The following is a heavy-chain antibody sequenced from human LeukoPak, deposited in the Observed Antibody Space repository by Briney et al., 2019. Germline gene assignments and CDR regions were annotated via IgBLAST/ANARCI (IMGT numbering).Heavy chain of an antibody. CDR3: AGDPYSGTYGDTYYYYMDV. Sequence: GGSLRLSCAASGFSFSSYNMNWLRQTPGKGLEWVSSITSSSTYTFYADSVKGRFTISRDNARNSLYLQMNSQRAEDTAVYYCAGDPYSGTYGDTYYYYMDVWGKGTTVTISS. CDR2: ITSSSTYT. J-gene: IGHJ6*03. CDR1: GFSFSSYN. V-gene: IGHV3-21*01. D-gene: IGHD1-26*01.